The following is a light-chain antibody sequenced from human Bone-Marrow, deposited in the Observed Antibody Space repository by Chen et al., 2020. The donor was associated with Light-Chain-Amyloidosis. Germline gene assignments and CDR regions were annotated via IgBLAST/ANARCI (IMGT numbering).Light chain of an antibody. V-gene: IGKV3-15*01. CDR3: QQCYNWPPWT. CDR1: QSVGSS. Sequence: EIVMPQSPATLSLSPGESATLSCRASQSVGSSLAWYQQKPGQAPRLLIYGVSTRATGIPARFSGSGSGTEFTLTISSMQSEDFAVYYCQQCYNWPPWTFGQGTKVEI. J-gene: IGKJ1*01. CDR2: GVS.